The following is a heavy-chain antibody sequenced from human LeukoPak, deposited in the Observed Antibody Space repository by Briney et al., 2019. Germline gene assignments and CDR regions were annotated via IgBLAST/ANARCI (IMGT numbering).Heavy chain of an antibody. Sequence: SQTLSLTCTVSGGSISSGSYYWSWLRQPAGKGLEWIGRIYTSGSTNYNPSLKSRVTISVDTSKNQFSLKLSSVTAADTAVYYCARDWEVVVIPNYYYYYMDVWGKGTTVTVSS. D-gene: IGHD3-22*01. CDR2: IYTSGST. J-gene: IGHJ6*03. CDR1: GGSISSGSYY. V-gene: IGHV4-61*02. CDR3: ARDWEVVVIPNYYYYYMDV.